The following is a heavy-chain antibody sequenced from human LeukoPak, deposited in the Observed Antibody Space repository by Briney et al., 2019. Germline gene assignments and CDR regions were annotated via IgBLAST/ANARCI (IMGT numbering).Heavy chain of an antibody. Sequence: PGGSLRLSCAASGFTFSSYAMHWVRRAPGKGLEWVAVISYDGSNKYYADSAKGRFTISRDNSKNTLYLQMNSLRAEDTAVYYCARDFKVVTATSLFDYWGQGTLVTVSS. D-gene: IGHD2-21*02. CDR2: ISYDGSNK. V-gene: IGHV3-30-3*01. CDR3: ARDFKVVTATSLFDY. J-gene: IGHJ4*02. CDR1: GFTFSSYA.